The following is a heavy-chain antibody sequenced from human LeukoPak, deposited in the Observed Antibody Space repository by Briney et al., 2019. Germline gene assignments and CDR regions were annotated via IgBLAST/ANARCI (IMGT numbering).Heavy chain of an antibody. Sequence: GGSLRLSCAASGFTFSSYWMSWVRQAPGKGLEWVANIKQDGSEKYYVDSVKGRFTISRDNAKNSLYLQMNSLRAEDTAVYYCAKQFVVGYYGSGSYYIPRAYFDYWGQGTLVTVSS. J-gene: IGHJ4*02. CDR1: GFTFSSYW. V-gene: IGHV3-7*03. CDR2: IKQDGSEK. CDR3: AKQFVVGYYGSGSYYIPRAYFDY. D-gene: IGHD3-10*01.